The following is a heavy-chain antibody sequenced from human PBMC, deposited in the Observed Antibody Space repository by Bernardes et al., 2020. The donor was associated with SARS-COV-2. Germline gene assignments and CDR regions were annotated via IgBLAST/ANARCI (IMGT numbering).Heavy chain of an antibody. Sequence: SETLSLTCAVSGGSISSSNWWSWVRQPPGKGLEWIGEIYPSGSTNYNPSLKSRVTISVDKSKNQFSLKLSSVTAAATAVYYCARVLPDSDVVVAAQDAFDLWGQGTMVTVSS. D-gene: IGHD2-15*01. CDR1: GGSISSSNW. V-gene: IGHV4-4*02. J-gene: IGHJ3*01. CDR3: ARVLPDSDVVVAAQDAFDL. CDR2: IYPSGST.